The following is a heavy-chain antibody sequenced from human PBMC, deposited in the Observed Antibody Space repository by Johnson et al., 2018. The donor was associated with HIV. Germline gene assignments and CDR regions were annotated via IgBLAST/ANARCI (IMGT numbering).Heavy chain of an antibody. J-gene: IGHJ3*02. Sequence: QVQLLESGGGVVQPGRSLRLSCAASGFSFSTYAMHWVRQAPGKGLEWVAVIWYDGSNKYYADSVTGRVTISRDNSKNTLYLQMNSLRAEDTAVYYCAKDVQASREVAFDIWGQGTMVTVSS. CDR1: GFSFSTYA. D-gene: IGHD3-10*02. CDR3: AKDVQASREVAFDI. CDR2: IWYDGSNK. V-gene: IGHV3-33*06.